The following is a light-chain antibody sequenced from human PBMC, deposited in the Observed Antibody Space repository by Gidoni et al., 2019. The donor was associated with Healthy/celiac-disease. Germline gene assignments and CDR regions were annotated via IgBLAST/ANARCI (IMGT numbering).Light chain of an antibody. Sequence: SYELTQPPSVSVSPGQTASITCSGDKLGDKYACWYQQKPGQSPVLVIYQASKRPSGIPERFSGSNSGNTATLTISGTQAMDEADYYCQAWDSSTGLFGGGTKLTVL. CDR1: KLGDKY. J-gene: IGLJ3*02. CDR2: QAS. CDR3: QAWDSSTGL. V-gene: IGLV3-1*01.